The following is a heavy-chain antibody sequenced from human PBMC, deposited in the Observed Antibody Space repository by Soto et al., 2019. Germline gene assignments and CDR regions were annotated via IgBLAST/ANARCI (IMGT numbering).Heavy chain of an antibody. CDR2: ISPDGRNK. J-gene: IGHJ4*02. Sequence: PGGSLRLSCAASGFIFSNYGMHWVRQAPGKGLEWVAVISPDGRNKYYAESVEGRFTISRDNSKNTLYVQMNSLRTEDTAVYYCAKDLRFPDIYYFEYWGQGTLVTVSS. CDR1: GFIFSNYG. D-gene: IGHD3-10*01. V-gene: IGHV3-30*18. CDR3: AKDLRFPDIYYFEY.